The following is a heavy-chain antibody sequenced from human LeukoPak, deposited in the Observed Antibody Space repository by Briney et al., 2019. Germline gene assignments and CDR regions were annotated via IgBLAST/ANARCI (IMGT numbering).Heavy chain of an antibody. J-gene: IGHJ6*03. CDR3: ARDRFDDRSGYYYHYYYYMDV. D-gene: IGHD3-22*01. V-gene: IGHV4-34*01. Sequence: SETLSLTCAVSGGSFTGYYWTWIRQPPGKGLEWIGEINHSGSTNYNSSLKSRVTMSMDSSKNQFSLKLSSVTAADTAVYYCARDRFDDRSGYYYHYYYYMDVWGKGTTVTVSS. CDR2: INHSGST. CDR1: GGSFTGYY.